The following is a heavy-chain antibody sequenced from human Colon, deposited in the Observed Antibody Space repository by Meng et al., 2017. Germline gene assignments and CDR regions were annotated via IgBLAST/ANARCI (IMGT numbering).Heavy chain of an antibody. D-gene: IGHD3-22*01. V-gene: IGHV3-33*01. CDR1: GFTFSSYG. CDR2: IWYDGSNK. Sequence: GESLKISCAASGFTFSSYGMHWVRQAPGKGLEWVAVIWYDGSNKYYADSVKGRFTISRDNSKNTLYLQMNSLRAEDTAVYYCARDQDGSGYSLPPPAFDIWGQGTMVTVSS. CDR3: ARDQDGSGYSLPPPAFDI. J-gene: IGHJ3*02.